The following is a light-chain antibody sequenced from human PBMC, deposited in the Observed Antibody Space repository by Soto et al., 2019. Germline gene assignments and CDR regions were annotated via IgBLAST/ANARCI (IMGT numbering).Light chain of an antibody. CDR2: WAS. CDR3: QQYYSTPIT. V-gene: IGKV4-1*01. CDR1: QSVLYSSNNKNY. Sequence: DIVMTQSPDSLAVSLGERATINCNSSQSVLYSSNNKNYLAWYQQKPGQPPQLLIYWASTRESGVPDRFSGSGSGTDFTLTISSLQAEDVAVYYGQQYYSTPITFGQGTRLEIK. J-gene: IGKJ5*01.